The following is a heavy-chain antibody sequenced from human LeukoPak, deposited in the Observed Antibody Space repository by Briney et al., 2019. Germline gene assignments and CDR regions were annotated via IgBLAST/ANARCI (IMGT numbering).Heavy chain of an antibody. CDR3: AKLEWELLRPTRGYFQH. Sequence: GVSVTLSCGACGYPYSSYHMLCLRRSRGGAREWLSAISGSGGSTYYADSVKGRFTISRDNSKNTLYLKMNSLRAEDTAVYYCAKLEWELLRPTRGYFQHWGQGTLVTVSS. CDR2: ISGSGGST. CDR1: GYPYSSYH. V-gene: IGHV3-23*01. D-gene: IGHD1-26*01. J-gene: IGHJ1*01.